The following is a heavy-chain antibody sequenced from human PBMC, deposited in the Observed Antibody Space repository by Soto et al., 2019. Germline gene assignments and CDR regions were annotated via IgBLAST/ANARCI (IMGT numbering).Heavy chain of an antibody. CDR1: GFTFSSYA. Sequence: GGSLRLACAASGFTFSSYAMSWVRQAPGKGLEWVSSISSSSYIYYADSVKGRFTISRDNAKNSLYLQMNSLRAEDTAVYYCARDPQTPEKFDFWGQGTLVTVSS. J-gene: IGHJ4*02. V-gene: IGHV3-21*01. CDR3: ARDPQTPEKFDF. CDR2: ISSSSYI.